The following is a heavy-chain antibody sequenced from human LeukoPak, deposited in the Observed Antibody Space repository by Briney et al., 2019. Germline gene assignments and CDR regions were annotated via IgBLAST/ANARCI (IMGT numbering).Heavy chain of an antibody. V-gene: IGHV3-21*01. CDR2: ISSSSSYI. J-gene: IGHJ4*02. CDR3: ARDYYGSGSYSIFDY. Sequence: GGTLRLSCAASGFTFSSYSMNWVRQAPGKGLEWVSSISSSSSYIYYADSVKGRFNISRDNAKKSLYLQMNSLRAEDTAVYYCARDYYGSGSYSIFDYWGQGTLVTVSS. CDR1: GFTFSSYS. D-gene: IGHD3-10*01.